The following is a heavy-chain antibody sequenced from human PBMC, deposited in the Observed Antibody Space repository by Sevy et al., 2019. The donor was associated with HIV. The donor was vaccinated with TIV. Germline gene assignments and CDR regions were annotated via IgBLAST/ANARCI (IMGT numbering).Heavy chain of an antibody. CDR3: AREAVAGRSGPWKADYYYAGMDV. J-gene: IGHJ6*02. V-gene: IGHV3-7*01. D-gene: IGHD6-19*01. CDR1: GFTFSDYW. CDR2: IKQDGNEK. Sequence: GGSLRLSCVASGFTFSDYWMTWVRQAPGKGLEWVANIKQDGNEKYYMDSAKGRLPISRDNAKNSVYLKVNSVRAEVTAVYYCAREAVAGRSGPWKADYYYAGMDVWGQGTTVTVSS.